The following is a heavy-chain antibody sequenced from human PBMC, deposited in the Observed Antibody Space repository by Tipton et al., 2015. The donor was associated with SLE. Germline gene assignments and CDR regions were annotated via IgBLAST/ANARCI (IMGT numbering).Heavy chain of an antibody. CDR1: SGSIQNGSVY. CDR3: ARVEVTIAGKDDAFDI. Sequence: TLSLTCSVSSGSIQNGSVYWSWLRQPAGKGLEWIGHVHTIGTTKYKPSLKSLVTISLDTSKNEFSLRLTSVAAADTAVYYCARVEVTIAGKDDAFDIWGQGTKVTVSS. CDR2: VHTIGTT. D-gene: IGHD4-17*01. J-gene: IGHJ3*02. V-gene: IGHV4-61*09.